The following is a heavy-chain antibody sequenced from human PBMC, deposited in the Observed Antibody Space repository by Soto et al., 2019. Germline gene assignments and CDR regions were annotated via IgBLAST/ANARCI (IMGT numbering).Heavy chain of an antibody. V-gene: IGHV3-72*01. Sequence: EVQLVESGGGLVQPGGSLRLSCAASGFTFSAHYMDWVRQAPGKGLEWVCRIKNKANSYTTEYAASVEGRFTISRQDSQCSLYLQMNSLKTEDTAVYYCARVSLVGPSGGRYFDYWGQGSQVAVSS. J-gene: IGHJ4*02. CDR3: ARVSLVGPSGGRYFDY. D-gene: IGHD1-26*01. CDR1: GFTFSAHY. CDR2: IKNKANSYTT.